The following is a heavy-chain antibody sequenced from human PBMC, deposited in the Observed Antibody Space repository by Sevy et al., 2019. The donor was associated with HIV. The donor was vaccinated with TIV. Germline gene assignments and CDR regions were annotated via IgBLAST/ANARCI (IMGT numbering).Heavy chain of an antibody. J-gene: IGHJ6*02. Sequence: ASVKVSCKASGYTLTNYGISWVRQAPGQGLEWIGWISASNGYTNYAQRLQGRVTMTTDTATSTAYMDLRSLRTDDTAVYYCARDQGVVVVPAARNGMDVWGQGTTVTVSS. CDR3: ARDQGVVVVPAARNGMDV. CDR1: GYTLTNYG. D-gene: IGHD2-2*01. V-gene: IGHV1-18*01. CDR2: ISASNGYT.